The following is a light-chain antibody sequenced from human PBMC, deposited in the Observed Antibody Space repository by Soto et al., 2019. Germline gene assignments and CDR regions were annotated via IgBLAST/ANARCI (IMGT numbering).Light chain of an antibody. V-gene: IGKV1-5*03. Sequence: DIQMTQSPSTLSASVGDRVTITCRASRSISSWLAWYQQKPGKAPKLLIYKASSLGSGVPSRFSGSGSGTEFTLTISSLQPDDFAIYYCQQYNSHSSYTFGQGTKLEIK. CDR2: KAS. CDR1: RSISSW. CDR3: QQYNSHSSYT. J-gene: IGKJ2*01.